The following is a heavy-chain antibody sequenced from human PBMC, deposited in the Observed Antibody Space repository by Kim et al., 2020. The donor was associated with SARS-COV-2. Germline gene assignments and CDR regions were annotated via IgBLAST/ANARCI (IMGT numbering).Heavy chain of an antibody. CDR2: ISYDGSNK. Sequence: GGSLRISCAASGFTFSSYGMHWVRQAPGKGLEWVAVISYDGSNKNYVDSVKGRFTISRDNSKNTLYLQMNSPRAEDTAVYYCARDIASYSSGWIYYYYGMDVWGQGPTVTVSS. V-gene: IGHV3-30*04. J-gene: IGHJ6*02. D-gene: IGHD6-19*01. CDR1: GFTFSSYG. CDR3: ARDIASYSSGWIYYYYGMDV.